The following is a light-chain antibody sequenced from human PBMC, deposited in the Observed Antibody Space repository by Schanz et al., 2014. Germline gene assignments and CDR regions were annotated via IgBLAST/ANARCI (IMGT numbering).Light chain of an antibody. Sequence: QSALTQPASVSGSPGQSITISCTGTSSDVGSYKFVSWYQQHPGKAPKLMIHDVTKRPSGVPDRFSGSKSVTTASLTISGLQAEDEADYYCSSFTSSLRGVFGGGTKVTVL. V-gene: IGLV2-14*02. CDR3: SSFTSSLRGV. CDR2: DVT. J-gene: IGLJ3*02. CDR1: SSDVGSYKF.